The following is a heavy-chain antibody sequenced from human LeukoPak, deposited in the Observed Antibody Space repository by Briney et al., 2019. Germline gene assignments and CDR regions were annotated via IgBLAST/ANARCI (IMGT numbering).Heavy chain of an antibody. CDR3: ARETYFCDSSGYFYFDY. Sequence: GGSLRLSCAASGFTFSRYSMNWVRQAPGKGLEWVSSISSSSSYIYYADSVKGRFTISRDNAKNSLYLQMNSLTAEETAVYYCARETYFCDSSGYFYFDYWGQGTLVTVYS. CDR1: GFTFSRYS. D-gene: IGHD3-22*01. CDR2: ISSSSSYI. J-gene: IGHJ4*02. V-gene: IGHV3-21*01.